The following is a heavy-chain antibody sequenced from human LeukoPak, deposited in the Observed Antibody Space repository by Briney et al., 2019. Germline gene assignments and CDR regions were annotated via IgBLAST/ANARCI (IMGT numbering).Heavy chain of an antibody. V-gene: IGHV3-74*01. Sequence: GGSLRLSCAASVFTLSRFCMHCVRQAPGKGLVWVSRINTDGSDTIYADSVKGRFTISRDNAKNPLYLQMNSLRADDTAVYFCARDQSIAGPTTADYWGQGTLVTVSS. J-gene: IGHJ4*02. CDR2: INTDGSDT. CDR3: ARDQSIAGPTTADY. D-gene: IGHD1-26*01. CDR1: VFTLSRFC.